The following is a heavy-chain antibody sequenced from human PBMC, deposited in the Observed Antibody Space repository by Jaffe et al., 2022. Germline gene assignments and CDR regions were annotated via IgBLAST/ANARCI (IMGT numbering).Heavy chain of an antibody. CDR3: ARDYLEFETPEYSGWYYFDY. V-gene: IGHV1-18*01. Sequence: QVQLVQSGAEVKKPGASVKVSCKASGYTFTSYGISWVRQAPGQGLEWMGWISAYNGNTNYAQKLQGRVTMTTDTSTSTAYMELRSLRSDDTAVYYCARDYLEFETPEYSGWYYFDYWGQGTLVTVSS. D-gene: IGHD6-19*01. CDR2: ISAYNGNT. J-gene: IGHJ4*02. CDR1: GYTFTSYG.